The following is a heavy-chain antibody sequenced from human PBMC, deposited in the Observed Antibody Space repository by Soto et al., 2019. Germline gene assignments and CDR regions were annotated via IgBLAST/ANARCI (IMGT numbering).Heavy chain of an antibody. CDR3: ARQGDSNNWYVGH. V-gene: IGHV5-51*01. J-gene: IGHJ4*02. CDR1: GDNLTSYW. Sequence: ELLKISCKGSGDNLTSYWIGWVRQMPGKGLEWMGIIYPGDSDTRYNPSFQGQVTISAEKSINTAYMQWSSLKASDTAMYYCARQGDSNNWYVGHWGQGTLVTAPS. D-gene: IGHD6-13*01. CDR2: IYPGDSDT.